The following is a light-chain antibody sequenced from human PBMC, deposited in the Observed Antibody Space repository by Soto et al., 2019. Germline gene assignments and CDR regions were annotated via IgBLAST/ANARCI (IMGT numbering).Light chain of an antibody. Sequence: IQMTQSPSILSASVGDRVSITCRASQTIFSWLAWYQQKPGKAPKLLIYKASSLESGVPSRYSGSGSGTEFTLTISGLQPDDFATYYCQQFNNYPRAFGGGTKVEIK. V-gene: IGKV1-5*03. CDR1: QTIFSW. CDR3: QQFNNYPRA. J-gene: IGKJ4*01. CDR2: KAS.